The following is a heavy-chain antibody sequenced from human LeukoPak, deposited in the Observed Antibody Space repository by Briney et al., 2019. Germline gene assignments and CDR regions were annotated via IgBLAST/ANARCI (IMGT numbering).Heavy chain of an antibody. D-gene: IGHD3/OR15-3a*01. CDR3: ARDKRRSGYYTLVYFDY. V-gene: IGHV4-34*01. Sequence: SETLSLTCAVYGGFFSGYYWSWIRQPPGKGLEWIGEINHSGSTNYNPSLKSRVTISVDTSKNQFSLKLSSVTAADTAVYYCARDKRRSGYYTLVYFDYWGQGTLVTVSS. CDR2: INHSGST. J-gene: IGHJ4*02. CDR1: GGFFSGYY.